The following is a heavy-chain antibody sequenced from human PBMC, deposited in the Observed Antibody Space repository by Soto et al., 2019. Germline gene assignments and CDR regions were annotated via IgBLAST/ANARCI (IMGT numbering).Heavy chain of an antibody. CDR2: TYHGGNP. CDR3: ASGGSSLNFDS. V-gene: IGHV4-30-2*01. D-gene: IGHD6-6*01. Sequence: PSETLSLTCGVSGDTISTGGYSWAWIRQPPGKALEWIGHTYHGGNPYYNPSLKSRVIISVDNAKNTLYLQMNSLRAEDTAVYYCASGGSSLNFDSWGQGTLVTVSS. J-gene: IGHJ4*02. CDR1: GDTISTGGYS.